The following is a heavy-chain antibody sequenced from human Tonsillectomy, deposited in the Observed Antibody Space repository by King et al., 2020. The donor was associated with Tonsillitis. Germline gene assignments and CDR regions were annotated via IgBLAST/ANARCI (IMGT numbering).Heavy chain of an antibody. V-gene: IGHV3-21*01. D-gene: IGHD2-2*01. J-gene: IGHJ6*03. Sequence: VQLVESGGGLVRPGGSLRLSCAPSGFTFSSYAVNWVRQAPGKGLEWVSSISSRNTYIYYADSVKGRFTISRDNAKNSLFLEMDSLKAEDTAVYYCARSTSGEIYHYMDVWGKGTTVTVSS. CDR3: ARSTSGEIYHYMDV. CDR2: ISSRNTYI. CDR1: GFTFSSYA.